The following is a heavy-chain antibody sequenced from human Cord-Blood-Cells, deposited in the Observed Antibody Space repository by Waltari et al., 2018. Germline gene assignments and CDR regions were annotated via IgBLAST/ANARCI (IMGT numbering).Heavy chain of an antibody. J-gene: IGHJ5*02. V-gene: IGHV1-2*02. CDR2: IKPNSGGT. CDR3: ARDSSGWYWFDP. Sequence: QVQLVQTGAEVKKPGASAKDSRKASGYSFTGDYPHWGRQAAGQGLEWMRWIKPNSGGTNYAQKFQGRVTMTRDTSISTAYMELSRLRSDDTAVYYCARDSSGWYWFDPWGQATLVTVSS. D-gene: IGHD6-19*01. CDR1: GYSFTGDY.